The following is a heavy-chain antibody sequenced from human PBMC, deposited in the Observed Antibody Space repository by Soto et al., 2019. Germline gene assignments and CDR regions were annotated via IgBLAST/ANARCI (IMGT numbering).Heavy chain of an antibody. CDR2: ISSSGSSI. CDR3: ARVLGQLLFDY. CDR1: AFTFSDYY. D-gene: IGHD2-2*01. V-gene: IGHV3-11*01. Sequence: GGSLRLSCAASAFTFSDYYMIWIRQTPGKGLECVSYISSSGSSIYYADSVKGRFTISRDNAKNSLYLQMNSLRAEDTAVYYCARVLGQLLFDYWGQGTLVTVSS. J-gene: IGHJ4*02.